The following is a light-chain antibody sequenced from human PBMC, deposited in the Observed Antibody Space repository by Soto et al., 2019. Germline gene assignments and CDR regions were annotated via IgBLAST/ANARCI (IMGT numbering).Light chain of an antibody. CDR2: WAS. Sequence: IVMTRSPDFLAVSLCGRSTINCRSSQTALDSSNNKDYLSWYQQKAGQPPKLLIYWASTRDFGVPDRFSGSGSGTDFTLTISSLQAADVAVYYCQQYYTTPRTFGHGTKVDI. CDR1: QTALDSSNNKDY. V-gene: IGKV4-1*01. CDR3: QQYYTTPRT. J-gene: IGKJ1*01.